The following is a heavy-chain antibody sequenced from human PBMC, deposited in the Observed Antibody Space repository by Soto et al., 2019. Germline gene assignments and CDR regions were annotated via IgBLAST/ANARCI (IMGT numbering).Heavy chain of an antibody. V-gene: IGHV4-30-4*01. CDR1: GGSISSGDYY. CDR3: ARGYGDYDNWFDP. CDR2: IYYSGST. D-gene: IGHD4-17*01. J-gene: IGHJ5*02. Sequence: PSETLSLTCTVSGGSISSGDYYWSWIRQPPGKGLEWIGYIYYSGSTYYNPSLKSRLTISVDTSKNQFSLRLSSVTAADTAVYYCARGYGDYDNWFDPWGQGTLVTVS.